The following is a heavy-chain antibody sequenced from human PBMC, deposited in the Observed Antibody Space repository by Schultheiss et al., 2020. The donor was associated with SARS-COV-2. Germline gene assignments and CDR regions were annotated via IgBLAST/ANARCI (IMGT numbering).Heavy chain of an antibody. Sequence: GGSLRLSCAASGFTFSDYYMNWIRQAPGKGLEWVSYISSSGSTIYYADSVKGRFTISRDNSKNTLYLQMGSLRAEDMAVYYCARAKNSVTGYYFDYWGQGTLVTVSS. J-gene: IGHJ4*02. V-gene: IGHV3-11*04. CDR3: ARAKNSVTGYYFDY. CDR1: GFTFSDYY. CDR2: ISSSGSTI. D-gene: IGHD7-27*01.